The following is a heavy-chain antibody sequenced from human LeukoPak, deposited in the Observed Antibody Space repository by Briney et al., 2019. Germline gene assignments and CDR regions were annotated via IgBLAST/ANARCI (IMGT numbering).Heavy chain of an antibody. D-gene: IGHD3-10*01. CDR1: GFTFSSYW. CDR2: LNQDGSER. J-gene: IGHJ4*02. CDR3: AKCGTGSNFDY. V-gene: IGHV3-7*02. Sequence: GRSLRLSCVASGFTFSSYWMSWVRQTPGKGLEWVAHLNQDGSERYYVDSVKGRFTISRENVKNSLYLQMNSLRAEDTAVYYCAKCGTGSNFDYWGQGMLVTVSS.